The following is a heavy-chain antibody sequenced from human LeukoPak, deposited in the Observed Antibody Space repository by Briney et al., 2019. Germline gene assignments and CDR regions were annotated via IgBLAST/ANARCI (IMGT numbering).Heavy chain of an antibody. J-gene: IGHJ4*02. CDR3: ASLESAKSQIDY. V-gene: IGHV3-23*01. CDR1: GFTFSSYA. CDR2: ISGSGGST. Sequence: PGGSLRLSCAASGFTFSSYAMSWVRQDPGKGLEWVAAISGSGGSTYYADSVKGRFTISRDNSKNTLYLQMNSLRAEDTAVYYCASLESAKSQIDYWGQGTLVTVSS.